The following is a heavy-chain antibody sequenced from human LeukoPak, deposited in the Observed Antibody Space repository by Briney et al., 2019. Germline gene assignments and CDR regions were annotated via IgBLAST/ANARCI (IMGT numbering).Heavy chain of an antibody. CDR3: ARDLGYCSNTACSRGWFDP. CDR1: GGNFNTYA. CDR2: IIPIFGTG. J-gene: IGHJ5*02. D-gene: IGHD2-2*01. Sequence: SVKVSCKASGGNFNTYAISWVRQAPGQGLEWMGGIIPIFGTGNYAQKFQGRVTITADKSTNTAYMELSSLRSEDTAVYYCARDLGYCSNTACSRGWFDPWGQGTLVTVSS. V-gene: IGHV1-69*06.